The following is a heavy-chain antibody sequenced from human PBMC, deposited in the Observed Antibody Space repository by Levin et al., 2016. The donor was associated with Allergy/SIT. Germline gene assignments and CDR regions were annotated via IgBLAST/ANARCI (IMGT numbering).Heavy chain of an antibody. J-gene: IGHJ6*02. CDR2: INPSGGGA. CDR1: GYTFTTHY. CDR3: ARGDGIAEVGYYSYYGMDV. D-gene: IGHD6-13*01. V-gene: IGHV1-46*01. Sequence: ASVKVSCKASGYTFTTHYMHWVRQAPGHGPEWMGIINPSGGGATYAQKFQGRVTMTRDTSTSTVYMDLSSLRSEDTAVYYCARGDGIAEVGYYSYYGMDVWGQGTTVTVSS.